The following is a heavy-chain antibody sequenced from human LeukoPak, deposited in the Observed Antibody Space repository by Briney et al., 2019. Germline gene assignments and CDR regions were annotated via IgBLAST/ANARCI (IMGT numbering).Heavy chain of an antibody. CDR2: IIPIFGTA. CDR3: AREPPRYFDWSGFNWFDP. J-gene: IGHJ5*02. CDR1: GGTFSSYA. Sequence: SSVKASCKASGGTFSSYAISWVRQAPGQGLEWMGGIIPIFGTANYAQKFQGRVTITADESTSTAYMELSSLRSEDTAVYYCAREPPRYFDWSGFNWFDPWGQGTLVTVSS. D-gene: IGHD3-9*01. V-gene: IGHV1-69*01.